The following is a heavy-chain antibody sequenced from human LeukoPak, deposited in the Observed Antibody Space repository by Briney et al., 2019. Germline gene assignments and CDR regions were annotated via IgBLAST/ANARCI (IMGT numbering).Heavy chain of an antibody. CDR3: ARESPGIVVVVAAFDAFDI. Sequence: ASVKVSCKASGYTFTGYYMHWVRQAPGQGLEWMGWINPNSGGTNYAQKFQGRVTMTRDTSISTAYTELSRLRSDDTAVYYCARESPGIVVVVAAFDAFDIWGQGTMVTVSS. CDR1: GYTFTGYY. D-gene: IGHD2-15*01. J-gene: IGHJ3*02. V-gene: IGHV1-2*02. CDR2: INPNSGGT.